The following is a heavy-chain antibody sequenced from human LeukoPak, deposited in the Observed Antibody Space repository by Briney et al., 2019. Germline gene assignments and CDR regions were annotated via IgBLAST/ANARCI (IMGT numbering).Heavy chain of an antibody. J-gene: IGHJ5*02. CDR3: ARQPLPERNKDYDSSVP. D-gene: IGHD3-22*01. CDR1: GGSISSGGYY. V-gene: IGHV4-31*03. CDR2: IYYSGST. Sequence: SETLTLTCTVSGGSISSGGYYWSWIRQHPGKGLVWIGYIYYSGSTYYNPFLKSRVTIAVDTSKNQSSLKLSSVTAADTAVYYCARQPLPERNKDYDSSVPWGQGTLVTVSS.